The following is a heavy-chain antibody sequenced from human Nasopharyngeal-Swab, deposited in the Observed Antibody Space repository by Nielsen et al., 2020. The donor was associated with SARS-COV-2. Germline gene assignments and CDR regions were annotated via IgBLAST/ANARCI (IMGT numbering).Heavy chain of an antibody. CDR3: ATRGPYGSGSYPLDY. D-gene: IGHD3-10*01. J-gene: IGHJ4*02. V-gene: IGHV4-34*01. Sequence: SETLSLTCAVYGGSFSGYYWSWIRQPPGKGLEWIGEINHSGSTNYNPSLKSRVTISVDTSKNQFSLKLSSVTAVDTAVYYCATRGPYGSGSYPLDYWGQGTLVTVSS. CDR1: GGSFSGYY. CDR2: INHSGST.